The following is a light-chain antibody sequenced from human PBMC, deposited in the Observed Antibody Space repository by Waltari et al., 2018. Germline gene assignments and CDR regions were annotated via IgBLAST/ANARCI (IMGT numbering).Light chain of an antibody. CDR1: SSTIGNNY. J-gene: IGLJ3*02. V-gene: IGLV1-47*01. CDR2: SNN. Sequence: QSVLSQPPSASGTPGHRATISCSGSSSTIGNNYDNWYQPLHGTAPKLLIYSNNQRPSGVPDRFSGSKSGTSASLAINGLRSEDEADYYCATWDDSLRMVFGGGTELTVL. CDR3: ATWDDSLRMV.